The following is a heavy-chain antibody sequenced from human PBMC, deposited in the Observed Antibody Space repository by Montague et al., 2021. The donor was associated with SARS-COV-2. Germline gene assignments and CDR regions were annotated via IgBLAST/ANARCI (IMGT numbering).Heavy chain of an antibody. V-gene: IGHV4-4*02. J-gene: IGHJ5*02. CDR1: GVSIGSNNW. Sequence: SETLSLTCAVSGVSIGSNNWWSWVRQPPGKGLEWIGEIYHSGSTNYNPSLKSRVTISVDKSKNQFSLKMSSVTAADTAVFYCARGLGCSGGRCYGDWLDPRGPGTLVTVSS. CDR2: IYHSGST. CDR3: ARGLGCSGGRCYGDWLDP. D-gene: IGHD2-15*01.